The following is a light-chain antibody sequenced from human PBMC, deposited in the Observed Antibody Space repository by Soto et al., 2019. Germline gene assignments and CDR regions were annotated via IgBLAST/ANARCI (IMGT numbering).Light chain of an antibody. CDR2: GAS. Sequence: EVVFTQSPGTLSLSPGERATLSCRASQSIGSSYLAWYKQKPGQAPRLLIYGASSRATGIPDRFSGGGSGTDFSLTISRLDPEDFAVYYCQQYSSSPITFGQGTRLEI. J-gene: IGKJ5*01. CDR1: QSIGSSY. CDR3: QQYSSSPIT. V-gene: IGKV3-20*01.